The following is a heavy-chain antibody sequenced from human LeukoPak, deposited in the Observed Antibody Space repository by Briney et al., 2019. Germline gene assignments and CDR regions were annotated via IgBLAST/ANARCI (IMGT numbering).Heavy chain of an antibody. V-gene: IGHV3-11*01. Sequence: GGSLRLSCAASGFTFNDYYMSWIRQAPGKGLEWLSYINIGGTNTHYADSVKGRFTISRDNAKKSLYLEMNNQRAEDTAVYYCATDGAGFDTWGQGVLVTVSS. CDR1: GFTFNDYY. CDR3: ATDGAGFDT. J-gene: IGHJ5*02. CDR2: INIGGTNT.